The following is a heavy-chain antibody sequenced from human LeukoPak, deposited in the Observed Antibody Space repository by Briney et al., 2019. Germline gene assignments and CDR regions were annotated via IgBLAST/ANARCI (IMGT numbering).Heavy chain of an antibody. CDR3: ARLSGATPFDD. CDR1: GYSISSGYY. V-gene: IGHV4-38-2*02. Sequence: SENLSLTCTVSGYSISSGYYWGWIRQPPGKGLEWVGSIYHSGSTSYNPSLRSRVTIAVDTSKNQFALKLNTVTAADTADYYCARLSGATPFDDWGQGTLVTVSS. CDR2: IYHSGST. D-gene: IGHD1-26*01. J-gene: IGHJ4*02.